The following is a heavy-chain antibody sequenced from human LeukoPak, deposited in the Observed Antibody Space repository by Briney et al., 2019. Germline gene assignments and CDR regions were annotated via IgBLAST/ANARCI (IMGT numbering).Heavy chain of an antibody. Sequence: GASVKVSCKASGYTFTGYYMHWVRQAPGQGLEWMGWINPNSGGTNYAQKFQGWVTMTRDTSISTAYMELSRLRSDDTAVYYCARAWVRGIGAAAGYWGQGTLVTVSS. D-gene: IGHD6-13*01. CDR1: GYTFTGYY. J-gene: IGHJ4*02. CDR3: ARAWVRGIGAAAGY. CDR2: INPNSGGT. V-gene: IGHV1-2*04.